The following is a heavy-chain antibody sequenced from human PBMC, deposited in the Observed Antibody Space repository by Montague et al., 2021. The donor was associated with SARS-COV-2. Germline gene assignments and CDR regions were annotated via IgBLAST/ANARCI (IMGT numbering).Heavy chain of an antibody. Sequence: SETLSLTCTVSGGSISTTNYYWAWIRQPPGKGLAWVGSIYNSDNTYYNPSLESRLTMSVDTSKNQFSLKLRSVTAADAAVYHCARAWRYGDYSGVHFAPWGQGTLVTVSS. CDR1: GGSISTTNYY. CDR3: ARAWRYGDYSGVHFAP. J-gene: IGHJ5*02. CDR2: IYNSDNT. V-gene: IGHV4-39*07. D-gene: IGHD4-17*01.